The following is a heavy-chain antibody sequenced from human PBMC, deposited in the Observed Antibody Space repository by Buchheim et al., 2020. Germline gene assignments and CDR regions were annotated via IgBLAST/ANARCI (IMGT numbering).Heavy chain of an antibody. D-gene: IGHD6-19*01. V-gene: IGHV3-30*02. Sequence: QVQLVESGGGVVQPGRSLTLSCAASGFTFRTYGMHWVRQAPGKGLEWVAFIRYDGTNKYYADSVKGRITISSNNSKNTLTLHMNSLRAEDTAVYYCAKGYSSGWYFLSEYWGQGTL. CDR1: GFTFRTYG. CDR3: AKGYSSGWYFLSEY. J-gene: IGHJ4*02. CDR2: IRYDGTNK.